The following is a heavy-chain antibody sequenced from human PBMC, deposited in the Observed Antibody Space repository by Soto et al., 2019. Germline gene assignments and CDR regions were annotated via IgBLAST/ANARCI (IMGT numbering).Heavy chain of an antibody. V-gene: IGHV3-23*01. CDR1: GLTFSSHA. CDR3: AKALFDILTGTDY. J-gene: IGHJ4*01. D-gene: IGHD3-9*01. Sequence: EVQLLESGGGLVQPGGSLRLSCVASGLTFSSHAMSWVRQAQGKGLEWVSGISGSGGRTHYADSVKGRFTISRDNSKNTLYLQINSLRAEDTAVYYCAKALFDILTGTDYWGHGTLVTVAS. CDR2: ISGSGGRT.